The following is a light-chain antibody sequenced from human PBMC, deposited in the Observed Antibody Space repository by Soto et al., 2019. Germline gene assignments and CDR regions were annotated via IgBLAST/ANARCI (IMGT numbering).Light chain of an antibody. Sequence: QSALTQPGSVSGSPGQSIAISCTGTSSDVGSHDLVSWYQQQSGKVPKLIIYDVSSRPSGVSNRFSGSKSGNTASLTISGLQAEDEADYYCSSFTSTTTYVFGTGTKVTVL. CDR3: SSFTSTTTYV. CDR2: DVS. V-gene: IGLV2-14*02. CDR1: SSDVGSHDL. J-gene: IGLJ1*01.